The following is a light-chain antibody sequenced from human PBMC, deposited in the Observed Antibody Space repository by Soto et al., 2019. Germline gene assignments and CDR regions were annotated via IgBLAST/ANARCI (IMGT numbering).Light chain of an antibody. CDR3: SSYTSSIS. J-gene: IGLJ2*01. CDR2: DVN. Sequence: QSALTQPASVSGSPGQSITISCTGTSSDVGGYNYVSWYQRHPGKAPKLMIYDVNTRPSGVSNRFSGSKSGNTASLTISGLQAEDEADYYCSSYTSSISFGGGTKLTVL. CDR1: SSDVGGYNY. V-gene: IGLV2-14*01.